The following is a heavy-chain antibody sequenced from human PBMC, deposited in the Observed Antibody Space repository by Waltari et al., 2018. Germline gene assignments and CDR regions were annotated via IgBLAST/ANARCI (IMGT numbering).Heavy chain of an antibody. CDR3: AADGGY. Sequence: QVQLVESGGGVVQPGRSLRLSCAASGFTFSSYAMQWVRQAPGKGLEWVAVIAYDGSNKDYADSVKGRFTISRDNSKNTLYLQMNSLRAEDTAVYYCAADGGYWGQGTLVTVSS. V-gene: IGHV3-30*01. J-gene: IGHJ4*02. CDR2: IAYDGSNK. D-gene: IGHD3-10*01. CDR1: GFTFSSYA.